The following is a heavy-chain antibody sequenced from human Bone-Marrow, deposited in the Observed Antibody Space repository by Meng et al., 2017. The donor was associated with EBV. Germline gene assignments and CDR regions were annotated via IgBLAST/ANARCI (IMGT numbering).Heavy chain of an antibody. CDR3: ALGVTGGRFFDP. D-gene: IGHD6-19*01. CDR2: ISGSGGNT. CDR1: VFSFSNYA. J-gene: IGHJ5*02. Sequence: EVQCVGSGGGLCQLWGALSSSCAASVFSFSNYALGWLRQAPEEGLEWVSSISGSGGNTYYPDSVKGRFTTSRDNSKDTLYLQMNSPRAEDTAVYYCALGVTGGRFFDPWGQGTLVTVSS. V-gene: IGHV3-23*04.